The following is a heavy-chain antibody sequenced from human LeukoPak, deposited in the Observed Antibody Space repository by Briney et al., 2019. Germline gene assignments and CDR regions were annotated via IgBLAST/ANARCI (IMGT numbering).Heavy chain of an antibody. Sequence: SGTLSLTCTVSGGSISSYFWSWVRQPPGKGLEWIGYIYYSGSTNYNPSLKSRVTISVDTSKNQFSLKLSSVTAADTAVYYCASGGTDAFDIWGQGTMVTVSS. V-gene: IGHV4-59*01. J-gene: IGHJ3*02. D-gene: IGHD1-26*01. CDR3: ASGGTDAFDI. CDR2: IYYSGST. CDR1: GGSISSYF.